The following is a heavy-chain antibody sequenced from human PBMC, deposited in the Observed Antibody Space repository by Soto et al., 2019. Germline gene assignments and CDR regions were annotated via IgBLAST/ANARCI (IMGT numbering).Heavy chain of an antibody. V-gene: IGHV3-33*01. J-gene: IGHJ3*02. CDR2: IWDDGKNK. CDR3: ARDKGANAPIDM. CDR1: GFTFSTYG. Sequence: PGGSLRLSCAASGFTFSTYGMHWVRQAPGKGLEWVAVIWDDGKNKYYADSVKGRFTISRDNSKNTLDLQMNSLRVEDTAVYYCARDKGANAPIDMWGQGTMVTVS.